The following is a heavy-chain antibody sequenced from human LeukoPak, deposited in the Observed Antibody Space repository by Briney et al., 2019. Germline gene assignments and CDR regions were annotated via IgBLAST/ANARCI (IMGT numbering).Heavy chain of an antibody. CDR2: ISYDGSNK. V-gene: IGHV3-30-3*01. Sequence: GGSLRLSRAASGFTFSSCAMHWVRQAPGKGLEWVAVISYDGSNKYYADSVKGRFTISRDNSKNTLYLQMNSLRAEDTAVYYCATVKAVAGFNWFDPWGQGTLVTVSS. CDR3: ATVKAVAGFNWFDP. J-gene: IGHJ5*02. D-gene: IGHD6-19*01. CDR1: GFTFSSCA.